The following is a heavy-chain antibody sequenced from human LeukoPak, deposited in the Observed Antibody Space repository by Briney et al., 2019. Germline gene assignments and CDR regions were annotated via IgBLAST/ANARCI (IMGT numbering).Heavy chain of an antibody. CDR2: VIYSGST. D-gene: IGHD2/OR15-2a*01. Sequence: SETLSLTCTVSSDSTSNYDWSWMRQPPGEGREGSGYVIYSGSTNYRPSLNSRVTITIDMYKNKFSQRLKFVTAADTALYYCATDASPNMLAPYYFDHWGQGILVTVSS. J-gene: IGHJ4*02. CDR3: ATDASPNMLAPYYFDH. CDR1: SDSTSNYD. V-gene: IGHV4-59*01.